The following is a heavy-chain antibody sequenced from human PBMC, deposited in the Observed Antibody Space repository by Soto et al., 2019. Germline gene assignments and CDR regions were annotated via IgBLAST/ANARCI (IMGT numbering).Heavy chain of an antibody. Sequence: SETLSLTCTVSGGSISSYYWSWIRQPPGKGLEWIGYIYYSGSTNYNPTLKSRVTISVDTSKNQFSLKLSSVTAADTAVYYCASTAVAGTSHDYWGQGTLVTVSS. CDR2: IYYSGST. CDR3: ASTAVAGTSHDY. D-gene: IGHD6-19*01. CDR1: GGSISSYY. V-gene: IGHV4-59*08. J-gene: IGHJ4*02.